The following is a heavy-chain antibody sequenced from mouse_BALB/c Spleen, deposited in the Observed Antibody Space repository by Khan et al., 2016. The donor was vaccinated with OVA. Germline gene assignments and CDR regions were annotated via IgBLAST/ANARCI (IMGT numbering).Heavy chain of an antibody. CDR3: ARRARGGFSDYMFGY. D-gene: IGHD2-4*01. V-gene: IGHV8-12*01. CDR1: GFSLSASGVG. Sequence: QVTLKESGPGILQPSQTLSLTCSFSGFSLSASGVGVSWIRQPSGKGLEWLAHIYWDDDKRYNPSLKSRLTISKAASRSQVFLKITSVDTDDTATYYCARRARGGFSDYMFGYWGQGTLVTVSA. CDR2: IYWDDDK. J-gene: IGHJ3*01.